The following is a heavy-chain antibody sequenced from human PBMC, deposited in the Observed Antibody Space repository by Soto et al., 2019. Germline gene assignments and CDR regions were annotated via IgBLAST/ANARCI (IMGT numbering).Heavy chain of an antibody. V-gene: IGHV1-46*01. Sequence: QVQLVQSGAEVKKPGASVKVSCKASGYTFTSYYMHWVRQAPGQGLEWMGIINPSGGSTSYAQKFQGSVTMTRDTSTSTVYMELSSLRSEDTAVYYCASTGPGDDYGDYGGDYFDYWGQGTLVTVSS. CDR3: ASTGPGDDYGDYGGDYFDY. D-gene: IGHD4-17*01. CDR1: GYTFTSYY. CDR2: INPSGGST. J-gene: IGHJ4*02.